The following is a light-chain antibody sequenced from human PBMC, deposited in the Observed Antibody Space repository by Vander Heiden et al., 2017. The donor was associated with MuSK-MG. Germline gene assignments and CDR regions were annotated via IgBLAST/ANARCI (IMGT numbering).Light chain of an antibody. CDR2: DAS. V-gene: IGKV3-11*01. CDR3: QQRSNWPPT. J-gene: IGKJ1*01. CDR1: QSVSSY. Sequence: IVLTHSPPTLSLSPGERATLSCRASQSVSSYLAWYQQKPGQAPRLLIYDASNRATGIPARFSGSGSGTDFTLTISSLEPEDFAVYYCQQRSNWPPTFGQGTKVEIK.